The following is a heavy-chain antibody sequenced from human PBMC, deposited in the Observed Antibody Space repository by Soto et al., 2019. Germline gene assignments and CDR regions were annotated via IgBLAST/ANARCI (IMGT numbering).Heavy chain of an antibody. Sequence: SETLSLTCTVSGGSIRSDDDYWSWIRQPPGKGLEWIGYIYYSGSTYYNPSLKSRVTISVDTSKNQFSLKLSSVTAADTAVYYCARNSGTMDFDYWGQGTLVTVSS. CDR3: ARNSGTMDFDY. CDR2: IYYSGST. V-gene: IGHV4-30-4*01. J-gene: IGHJ4*02. D-gene: IGHD1-7*01. CDR1: GGSIRSDDDY.